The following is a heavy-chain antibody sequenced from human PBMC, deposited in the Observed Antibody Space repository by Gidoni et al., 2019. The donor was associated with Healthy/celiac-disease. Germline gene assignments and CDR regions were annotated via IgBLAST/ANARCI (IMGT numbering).Heavy chain of an antibody. CDR2: IWYDGSNK. CDR1: GFTFSSYG. J-gene: IGHJ2*01. CDR3: ARDPTVTTPSPWYFDL. V-gene: IGHV3-33*01. Sequence: QVQLVVSGGGVVQPGRSLRLSCAASGFTFSSYGMHWVRQAPGKGLEWVAVIWYDGSNKYYADSVKGRFTISRDNSKNTLYLQMNSLRAEDTAVYYCARDPTVTTPSPWYFDLWGRGTLVTVSS. D-gene: IGHD4-17*01.